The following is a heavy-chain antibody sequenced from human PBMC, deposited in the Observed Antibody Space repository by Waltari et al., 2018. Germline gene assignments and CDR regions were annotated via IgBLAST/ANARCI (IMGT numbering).Heavy chain of an antibody. D-gene: IGHD6-19*01. J-gene: IGHJ4*02. CDR1: GGSISSHY. V-gene: IGHV4-59*11. CDR3: ARVGAVAGWYYFDY. CDR2: IYYSGST. Sequence: QVQLQELGPGLVKPSETLSLTCTVSGGSISSHYWSWIRQPPGKGLEWIGYIYYSGSTNYNPSLKSRVTISVDTSKNQFSLKLSSVTAADTAVYYCARVGAVAGWYYFDYWGQGTLVTVSS.